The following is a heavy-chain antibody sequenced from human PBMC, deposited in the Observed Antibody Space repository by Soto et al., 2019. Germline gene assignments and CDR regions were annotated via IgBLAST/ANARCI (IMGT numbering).Heavy chain of an antibody. CDR2: INPNSGGT. J-gene: IGHJ6*02. Sequence: ASVKVSCKASGYSFTGYYMHWVRQAPGQGLEWMGWINPNSGGTNYAQKFQGWVTMTRDTSISTAYMELSRLRSDDTAVYYCARGKLEPYYYYGMDVWGQGTTVTVSS. V-gene: IGHV1-2*04. D-gene: IGHD1-1*01. CDR3: ARGKLEPYYYYGMDV. CDR1: GYSFTGYY.